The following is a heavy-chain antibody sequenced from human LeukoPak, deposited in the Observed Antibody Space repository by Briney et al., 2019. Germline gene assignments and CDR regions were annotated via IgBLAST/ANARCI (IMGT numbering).Heavy chain of an antibody. D-gene: IGHD3-22*01. V-gene: IGHV1-18*01. CDR1: GYTFTSYG. CDR2: ISAYNGNT. Sequence: EASVKVSCKASGYTFTSYGISWVRQAPGQGLEWMGWISAYNGNTNYAQKLQGRVTMTTDTSTSTAYMELRSLRSDDTAVYYCAREIFGFSRSSGWFDPWGQGTLVTVSS. CDR3: AREIFGFSRSSGWFDP. J-gene: IGHJ5*02.